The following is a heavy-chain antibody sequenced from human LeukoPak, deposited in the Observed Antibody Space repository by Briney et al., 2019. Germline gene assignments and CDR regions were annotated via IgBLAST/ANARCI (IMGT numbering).Heavy chain of an antibody. CDR3: AKVSEYYYGSGAFYYYYGMDV. CDR1: GFTFSSYA. D-gene: IGHD3-10*01. J-gene: IGHJ6*02. V-gene: IGHV3-23*01. Sequence: PGGSLRLSCAAPGFTFSSYAMSWVRQAPGKGLEWVSAISGSGGSTYYADSVKGRFTISRDNSKNTLYLQMNSLRAEDTAVYYCAKVSEYYYGSGAFYYYYGMDVWGQGTTVTVSS. CDR2: ISGSGGST.